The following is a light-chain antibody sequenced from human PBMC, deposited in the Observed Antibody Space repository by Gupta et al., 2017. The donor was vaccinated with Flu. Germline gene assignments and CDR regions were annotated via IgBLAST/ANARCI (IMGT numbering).Light chain of an antibody. CDR2: GAS. Sequence: EIVLTQSPATLSVCPGERATLSCRASQSVSSNLAWYQQKPGQAPRRLIYGASTRATGIPARFSGSGSGTEFTLTISSLQSEDFAVYYCVQYNNWPPLTFGGGTKVEIK. CDR3: VQYNNWPPLT. V-gene: IGKV3-15*01. CDR1: QSVSSN. J-gene: IGKJ4*01.